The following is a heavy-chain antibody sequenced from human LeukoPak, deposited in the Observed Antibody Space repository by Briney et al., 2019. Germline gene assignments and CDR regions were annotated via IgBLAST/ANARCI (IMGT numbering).Heavy chain of an antibody. V-gene: IGHV3-23*01. CDR3: AKPDDYSNYFDY. CDR2: ISGSGGST. J-gene: IGHJ4*02. D-gene: IGHD4-11*01. CDR1: GFTFSSYA. Sequence: PGGSLRLSCAASGFTFSSYAMSWVRQAPGKGLEWVSAISGSGGSTYYADSVKGRFTISRDNSKNSLYLQMNSLRAEDTAVYYCAKPDDYSNYFDYWGQGTLVTVSS.